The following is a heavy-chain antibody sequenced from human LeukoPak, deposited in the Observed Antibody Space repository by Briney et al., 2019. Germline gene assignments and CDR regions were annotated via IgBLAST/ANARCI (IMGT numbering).Heavy chain of an antibody. Sequence: GGSLRLSCAASGFTFSSYAMSWVRQAPGKALEWVSAISGSGGSTYYADSVKGRFTISRDNSKNTLYLQMNSLRAEDTAVYYCARENTYSSSSRWFDPWGQGTLVTVSS. V-gene: IGHV3-23*01. CDR3: ARENTYSSSSRWFDP. CDR1: GFTFSSYA. CDR2: ISGSGGST. D-gene: IGHD6-6*01. J-gene: IGHJ5*02.